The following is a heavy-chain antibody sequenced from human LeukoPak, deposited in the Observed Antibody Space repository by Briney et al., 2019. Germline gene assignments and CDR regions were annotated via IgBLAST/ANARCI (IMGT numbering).Heavy chain of an antibody. CDR2: IYYSGST. CDR1: GGSISSYY. CDR3: ARALSGGPPLYNWFDP. V-gene: IGHV4-59*01. D-gene: IGHD2-15*01. J-gene: IGHJ5*02. Sequence: SETLSLTCTVSGGSISSYYWSWIRQPPGKGLGWIGYIYYSGSTNYNPSLKSRVTISVDTSKNQFSLKLSSVTAADTAVYYCARALSGGPPLYNWFDPWGQGTLVTVSS.